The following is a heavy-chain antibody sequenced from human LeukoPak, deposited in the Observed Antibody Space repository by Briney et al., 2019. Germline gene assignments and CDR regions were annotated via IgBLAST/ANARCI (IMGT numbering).Heavy chain of an antibody. Sequence: PGGALRLSCAASGFTFSSYSMKWVRPAPGKGLEWVSSISSSSSYIYYADSVKGRFTISRDNAKNSLYLQMNSLRAEDTAVYYCARLYYYDSSGPNDLGSWGQGTLVTVSS. CDR1: GFTFSSYS. CDR3: ARLYYYDSSGPNDLGS. CDR2: ISSSSSYI. J-gene: IGHJ5*02. D-gene: IGHD3-22*01. V-gene: IGHV3-21*01.